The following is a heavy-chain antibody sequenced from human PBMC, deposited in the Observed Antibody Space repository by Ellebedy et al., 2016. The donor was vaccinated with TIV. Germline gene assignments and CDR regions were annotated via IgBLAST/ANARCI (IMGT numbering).Heavy chain of an antibody. CDR2: ISTYNGNT. CDR1: GYTFTSYG. CDR3: ARNARSEYFQH. D-gene: IGHD2-2*01. V-gene: IGHV1-18*01. Sequence: ASVKVSXXASGYTFTSYGISWVRQAPGQGLEWMGWISTYNGNTNYAQKFQGRVTMTTDTSTSTAHMELRSLRSDDTAVYYCARNARSEYFQHWGQGTLVTVSS. J-gene: IGHJ1*01.